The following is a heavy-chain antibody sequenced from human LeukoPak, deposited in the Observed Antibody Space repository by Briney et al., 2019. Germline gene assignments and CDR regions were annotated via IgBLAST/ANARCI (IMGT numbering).Heavy chain of an antibody. D-gene: IGHD2-2*01. CDR3: AKGGAGYRSSTSCLYYFDY. CDR2: ISGSGDST. Sequence: PGGSLRLSCAASGFTFSTYAMNWVRQAPGKGLEWVSTISGSGDSTYYADSVKGRFTISRDNFKNTLLLQMNSLRAEDTAVYYCAKGGAGYRSSTSCLYYFDYWGQGTLVTVST. J-gene: IGHJ4*02. CDR1: GFTFSTYA. V-gene: IGHV3-23*01.